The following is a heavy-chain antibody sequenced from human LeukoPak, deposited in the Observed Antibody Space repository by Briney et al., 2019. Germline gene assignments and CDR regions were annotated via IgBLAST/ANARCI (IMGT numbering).Heavy chain of an antibody. CDR3: VRDLVATIDHYYYGMDV. V-gene: IGHV4-61*01. CDR2: IYNSVRT. J-gene: IGHJ6*02. CDR1: GGSVSSGSYY. D-gene: IGHD5-12*01. Sequence: SETLSLICIVSGGSVSSGSYYWSWIRQPPGKGLEWIGYIYNSVRTNYNPSLKSRVTISVDTSKNQLSLKLSSVTAADTAVYFCVRDLVATIDHYYYGMDVWGQGTTVTVSS.